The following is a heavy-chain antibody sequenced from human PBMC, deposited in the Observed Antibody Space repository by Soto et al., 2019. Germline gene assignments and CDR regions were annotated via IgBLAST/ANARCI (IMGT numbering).Heavy chain of an antibody. V-gene: IGHV1-2*02. D-gene: IGHD6-25*01. CDR2: INPNSGGT. CDR1: GYTFTGYY. J-gene: IGHJ4*02. Sequence: GASVKVSCKASGYTFTGYYMHWVRQAPGRGLEWMGWINPNSGGTNYAQKFQGRVTMTRDTSISTAYMELSRLRSDDTAVYYCARPRTGSGSVFDYWGQGTLVTVSS. CDR3: ARPRTGSGSVFDY.